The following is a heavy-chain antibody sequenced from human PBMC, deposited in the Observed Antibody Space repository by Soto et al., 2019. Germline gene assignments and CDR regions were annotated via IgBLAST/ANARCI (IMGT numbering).Heavy chain of an antibody. D-gene: IGHD2-21*02. CDR1: GTSISSTFW. V-gene: IGHV4-4*02. J-gene: IGHJ5*02. CDR3: ATLPPRIVVVTTDMPT. Sequence: QVYLRESGPRMVRPSGTLSLTCAVSGTSISSTFWWTWVRQTPGKGLEWIGEIYHSGSTKYNPSLRGRVTISVXXXNXXFSLDLRSVTGADTAVYYCATLPPRIVVVTTDMPTWGQGTLVTVSS. CDR2: IYHSGST.